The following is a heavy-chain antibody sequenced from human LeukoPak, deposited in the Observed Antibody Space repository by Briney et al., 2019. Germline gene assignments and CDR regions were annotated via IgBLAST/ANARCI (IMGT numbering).Heavy chain of an antibody. CDR3: AREHYDILTGYYRYFDY. D-gene: IGHD3-9*01. Sequence: PSETLSLTCTVSGGSISSYYWGWIRQPPGKGLEWIGYIYYSGSTNYNPSLKSRVTISVDTSKNQFSLKLSSVTAADTAVYYCAREHYDILTGYYRYFDYWGQGTLVTVSS. CDR2: IYYSGST. V-gene: IGHV4-59*01. CDR1: GGSISSYY. J-gene: IGHJ4*02.